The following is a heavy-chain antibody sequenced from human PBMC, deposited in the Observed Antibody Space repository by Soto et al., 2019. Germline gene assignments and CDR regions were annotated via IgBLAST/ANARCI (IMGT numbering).Heavy chain of an antibody. V-gene: IGHV3-48*04. CDR1: GFIFSSYD. Sequence: GGSLRLSCAASGFIFSSYDMNWVRQAPGKGLEWVSYISSGSGNILYADSVKGRFTISRDNAKNSLYLQMDSLRAEDTAVYYCARTYGTGSLNWFDPWGQGTLVTVSS. D-gene: IGHD3-10*01. J-gene: IGHJ5*02. CDR2: ISSGSGNI. CDR3: ARTYGTGSLNWFDP.